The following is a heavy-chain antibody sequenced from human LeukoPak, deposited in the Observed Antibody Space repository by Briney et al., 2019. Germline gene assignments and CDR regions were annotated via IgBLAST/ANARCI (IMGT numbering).Heavy chain of an antibody. Sequence: SETLSLTCTVAGGSITSYFWTWIRQPPGKGPEWIGYIYHGGTTNYNPSLRGRVTISADTSKNQFSLRLSSVTAADTAVYYCAQKAPFSPGYSQQWGQGTLVTVSS. CDR1: GGSITSYF. CDR2: IYHGGTT. D-gene: IGHD2/OR15-2a*01. J-gene: IGHJ1*01. V-gene: IGHV4-59*01. CDR3: AQKAPFSPGYSQQ.